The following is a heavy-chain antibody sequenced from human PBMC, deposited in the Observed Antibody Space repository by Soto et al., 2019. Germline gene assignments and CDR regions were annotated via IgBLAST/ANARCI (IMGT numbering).Heavy chain of an antibody. CDR3: ARENSQLYYYYYMDV. CDR2: IWYDGSNK. V-gene: IGHV3-33*01. CDR1: GFTFSSYG. Sequence: GGSLRLSCAASGFTFSSYGMHWVRQAPGKGLEWVAVIWYDGSNKYYADSVKGRFTISRDNSKNTLYLQMNSLRAEDTAVYYCARENSQLYYYYYMDVWGKGTTVTVSS. J-gene: IGHJ6*03. D-gene: IGHD1-1*01.